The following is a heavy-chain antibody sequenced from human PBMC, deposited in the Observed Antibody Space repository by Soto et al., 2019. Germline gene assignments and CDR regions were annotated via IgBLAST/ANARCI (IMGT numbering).Heavy chain of an antibody. J-gene: IGHJ3*02. CDR1: GFTFSSYA. Sequence: EVQLLESGGGLVQPGGSLRLSCAASGFTFSSYAMSWVRQAPGKGLEWVSAISGSGGSTYYADSVEGRFTISRDYSKYSLYMQVNTLSAENTAVHYYAKAGVYAFEIWGQGTMVAVSS. CDR2: ISGSGGST. CDR3: AKAGVYAFEI. V-gene: IGHV3-23*01. D-gene: IGHD6-13*01.